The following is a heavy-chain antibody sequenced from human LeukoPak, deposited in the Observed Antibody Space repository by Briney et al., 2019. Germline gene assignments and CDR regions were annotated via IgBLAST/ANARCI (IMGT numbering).Heavy chain of an antibody. CDR3: ARGSGGSFDY. Sequence: EASVKVSCKTSGYTFTSYGISWVRQAPGQGLEWMGWISEYNTNTNYAQKLQGRVTMTTDTSTNTAYLELGSLTSDDTAVYYCARGSGGSFDYWGQGTLVTVSS. V-gene: IGHV1-18*01. D-gene: IGHD2-15*01. CDR1: GYTFTSYG. CDR2: ISEYNTNT. J-gene: IGHJ4*02.